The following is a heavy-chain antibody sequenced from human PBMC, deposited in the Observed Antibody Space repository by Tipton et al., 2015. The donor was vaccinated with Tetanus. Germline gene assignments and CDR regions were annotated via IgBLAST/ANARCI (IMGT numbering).Heavy chain of an antibody. CDR3: ATDYCDTSGSPFDI. Sequence: QVQLVQSGAEVKKPGASVKVSCKASGYSSTKFAISWARQAPGQGLEWVGWINAYNGNTNYAQKLQDRVTMITDTSTSTVYMDLRSLRSDDTAVYYCATDYCDTSGSPFDIWGQGTMVIVSS. CDR1: GYSSTKFA. J-gene: IGHJ3*02. V-gene: IGHV1-18*01. D-gene: IGHD3-22*01. CDR2: INAYNGNT.